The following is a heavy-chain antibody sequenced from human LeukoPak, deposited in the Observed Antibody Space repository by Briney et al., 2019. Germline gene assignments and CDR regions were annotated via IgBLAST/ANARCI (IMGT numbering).Heavy chain of an antibody. V-gene: IGHV4-34*01. Sequence: SETLSLTCAVYGGSFSGYYWSWIRHPPGKGLEWIGEINHSGSTNYNPSLKSRVTISVDTSKNQFSLKLSSVTAADTAVYYCATADYGDYEYYWGQGTLVTVSS. CDR1: GGSFSGYY. J-gene: IGHJ4*02. D-gene: IGHD4-17*01. CDR3: ATADYGDYEYY. CDR2: INHSGST.